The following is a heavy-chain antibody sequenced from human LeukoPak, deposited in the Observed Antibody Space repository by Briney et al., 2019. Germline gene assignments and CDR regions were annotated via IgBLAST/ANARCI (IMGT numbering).Heavy chain of an antibody. Sequence: ASVKVSCKVSVYTLTALAMHWMTQAPGTGPEGMGGCDPEDGDTIYAQKFKGRVTMTEDTSTDTAYMEMSSLTSEDTAVYYCARDSRPRITMTGGAFDIWGQGTMVTVSS. D-gene: IGHD3-10*02. CDR1: VYTLTALA. J-gene: IGHJ3*02. CDR3: ARDSRPRITMTGGAFDI. CDR2: CDPEDGDT. V-gene: IGHV1-24*01.